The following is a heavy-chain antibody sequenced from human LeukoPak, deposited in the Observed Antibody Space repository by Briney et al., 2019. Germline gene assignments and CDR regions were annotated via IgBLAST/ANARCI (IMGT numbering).Heavy chain of an antibody. Sequence: KPSETLSLTCAVYGGSFSGYYWSWIRQPPGKGLEWIGEINHSGSTNYNPSLKSRVTISVDTSKNQFSLKLSSVTAADTAVYYCARDHYFDYWGQGTLVTVSS. CDR1: GGSFSGYY. CDR2: INHSGST. J-gene: IGHJ4*02. V-gene: IGHV4-34*01. CDR3: ARDHYFDY.